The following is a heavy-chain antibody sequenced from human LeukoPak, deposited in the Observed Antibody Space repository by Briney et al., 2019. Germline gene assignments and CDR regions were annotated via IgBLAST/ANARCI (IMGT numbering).Heavy chain of an antibody. Sequence: PRGSLRLSCAASGFTFSSYAMSWVRQAPGKGLEWVSAIIGSGGYTYYADSVKGRFTISRDNSKNTLSLQMDSLRAEDTAVYYCVKLRGIYLDFDYWGQGTLVTVSS. CDR2: IIGSGGYT. CDR3: VKLRGIYLDFDY. V-gene: IGHV3-23*01. D-gene: IGHD1-26*01. J-gene: IGHJ4*02. CDR1: GFTFSSYA.